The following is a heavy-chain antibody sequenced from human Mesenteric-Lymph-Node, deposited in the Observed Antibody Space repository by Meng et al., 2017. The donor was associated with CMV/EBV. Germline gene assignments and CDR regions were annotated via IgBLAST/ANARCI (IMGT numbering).Heavy chain of an antibody. V-gene: IGHV1-8*01. CDR2: MNPNSGST. D-gene: IGHD6-25*01. J-gene: IGHJ4*02. CDR1: GYSFTSYD. Sequence: SCKASGYSFTSYDINWVRQATGQGLEWMGWMNPNSGSTGYAQKFQGRVTMTRSTSISTAYLELSSLRSEDTAVYYCARGNLIGSGDYWGQGTLVTVSS. CDR3: ARGNLIGSGDY.